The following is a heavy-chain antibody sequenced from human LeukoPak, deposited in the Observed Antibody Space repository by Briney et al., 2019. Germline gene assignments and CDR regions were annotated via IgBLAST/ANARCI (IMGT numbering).Heavy chain of an antibody. V-gene: IGHV4-39*01. J-gene: IGHJ4*02. CDR3: ARLLYGSGSYSNIFDS. CDR1: GGSISSSSYY. CDR2: VYYSGST. D-gene: IGHD3-10*01. Sequence: SEALSLTCTVSGGSISSSSYYWGWIRQPPGKGLEWIGNVYYSGSTYYNPSLKSRVTISVDTSKNQFSLKLSSVTAADTAVYYCARLLYGSGSYSNIFDSWGQGTLVTVSS.